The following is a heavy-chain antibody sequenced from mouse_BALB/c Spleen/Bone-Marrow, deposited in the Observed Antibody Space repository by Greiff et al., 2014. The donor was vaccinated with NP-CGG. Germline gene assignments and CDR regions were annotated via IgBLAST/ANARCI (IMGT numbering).Heavy chain of an antibody. J-gene: IGHJ4*01. CDR3: ASYKSYYAMDY. Sequence: EVQLEESGAELVKPGGSLKLSCAASGFNFKSTDVHWGKQTPEKSLEWVATISPGNSNTNYQASLQGRFTITTDKAKNTLYLQMSSLTSEDTAMYYCASYKSYYAMDYWGQGTSVTVSS. CDR1: GFNFKSTD. CDR2: ISPGNSNT. V-gene: IGHV5-6*01.